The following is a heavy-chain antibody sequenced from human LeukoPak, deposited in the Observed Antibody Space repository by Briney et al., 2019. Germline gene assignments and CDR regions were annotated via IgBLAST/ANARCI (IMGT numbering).Heavy chain of an antibody. D-gene: IGHD3-10*01. CDR2: ISSGGATI. Sequence: GGSLRLSCAASGFTFSSYEMNWVRQAPGKGLEWVSYISSGGATIYYADAVKGRFTISRDNAKSSLYLQMNSLRAEDTAVYYCAREPPLVGVIMFGTDYWGQGTLVTVSS. J-gene: IGHJ4*02. CDR1: GFTFSSYE. CDR3: AREPPLVGVIMFGTDY. V-gene: IGHV3-48*03.